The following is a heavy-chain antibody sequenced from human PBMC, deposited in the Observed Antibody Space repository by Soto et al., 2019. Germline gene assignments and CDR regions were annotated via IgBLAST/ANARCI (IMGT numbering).Heavy chain of an antibody. CDR1: GFTFSNAW. D-gene: IGHD3-22*01. CDR2: IKSKSAGGTT. CDR3: ARGHGSRGKSFGT. Sequence: EVQLVESGGGLVKPGGSVRLSCAASGFTFSNAWMSWVRQAPGKGLEWVGRIKSKSAGGTTEYDAPVKDRFTISREDSKNTLYLQMNSLKSADTAVYFFARGHGSRGKSFGTWGQRTRVTGSS. J-gene: IGHJ5*02. V-gene: IGHV3-15*01.